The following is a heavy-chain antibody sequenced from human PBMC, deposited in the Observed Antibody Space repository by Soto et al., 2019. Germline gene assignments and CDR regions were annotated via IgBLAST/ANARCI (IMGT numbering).Heavy chain of an antibody. CDR3: ARDELKIAAPLRYYYYYGMDV. CDR2: IIPIFGTA. V-gene: IGHV1-69*01. J-gene: IGHJ6*02. D-gene: IGHD6-13*01. Sequence: QVQLVQSGAEVKKPGSSVNVSCKASGGTFSSYAISWVRQAPGQGLEWMGGIIPIFGTANYAQKFQGRVTITADECTSTDYKEMSSLRSEDTAEYYCARDELKIAAPLRYYYYYGMDVWGQETTVTVS. CDR1: GGTFSSYA.